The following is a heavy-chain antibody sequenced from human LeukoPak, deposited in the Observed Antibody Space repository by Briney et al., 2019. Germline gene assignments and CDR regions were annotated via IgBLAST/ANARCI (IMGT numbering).Heavy chain of an antibody. J-gene: IGHJ4*02. CDR2: IIPIFGTA. CDR1: GGTFSSYG. Sequence: ASVKVSCKASGGTFSSYGISWVRQAPGQGLEWVGGIIPIFGTANYAQKFQGRVTITADESTSTAYMELSSLRSEDTAVYYCARDHRAYYYDSSGFFDYWGQGTLVTVSS. V-gene: IGHV1-69*01. CDR3: ARDHRAYYYDSSGFFDY. D-gene: IGHD3-22*01.